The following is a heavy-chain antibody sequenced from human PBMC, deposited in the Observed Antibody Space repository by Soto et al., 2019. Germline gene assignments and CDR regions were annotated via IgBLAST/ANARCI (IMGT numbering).Heavy chain of an antibody. Sequence: QVQLVQSGAEVKKPGSSVKVSCKASGGTFSSYTISWVRQAPGQGLEWMGRIIPILGIANYAQKFQGRVTITADKSTSTAYMELSSLRSEDTAVYYCARDHSGNGRLFGRQDWGQGTLVTVSS. V-gene: IGHV1-69*08. CDR2: IIPILGIA. CDR3: ARDHSGNGRLFGRQD. D-gene: IGHD3-3*01. J-gene: IGHJ4*02. CDR1: GGTFSSYT.